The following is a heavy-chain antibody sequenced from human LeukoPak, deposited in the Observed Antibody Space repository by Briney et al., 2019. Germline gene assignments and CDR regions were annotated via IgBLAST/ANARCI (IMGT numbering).Heavy chain of an antibody. D-gene: IGHD2-2*01. CDR3: ARGLDCSSTSCYDWFDP. CDR1: GYTFTSYD. V-gene: IGHV1-8*01. J-gene: IGHJ5*02. CDR2: MNPNSGNT. Sequence: GASVKVSCEASGYTFTSYDIHWVRQATGQGLEWMGWMNPNSGNTGYAQKFQGRVTMTRNTSISTAYMELSSLRSEDTAVYFCARGLDCSSTSCYDWFDPWGQGTLVTVSS.